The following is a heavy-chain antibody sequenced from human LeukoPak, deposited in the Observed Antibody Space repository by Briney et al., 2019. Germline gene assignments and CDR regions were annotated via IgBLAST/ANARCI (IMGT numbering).Heavy chain of an antibody. CDR2: INPSGGST. CDR1: GYTFTGYY. Sequence: ASVKVSCKASGYTFTGYYMHWVRQAPGQGLEWMGIINPSGGSTSYAQKFQGRVTMTRDTSTSTVYMELSSLRSEDTAVYYCARDRLDIVVVVAATLDYGMDVWGQGTTVTVSS. J-gene: IGHJ6*02. D-gene: IGHD2-15*01. CDR3: ARDRLDIVVVVAATLDYGMDV. V-gene: IGHV1-46*01.